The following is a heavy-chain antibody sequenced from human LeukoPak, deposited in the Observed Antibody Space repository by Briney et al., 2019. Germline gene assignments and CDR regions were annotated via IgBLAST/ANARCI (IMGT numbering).Heavy chain of an antibody. Sequence: GGSLRLSCAASGFTFSTYWMIWVRQAPGKGLEWVANIKQDGSKKYYVDSVKGRFTISRDNAKNSLFLQMNSLRTEDTAVYFCARDSGCSSSSCYSVDVWGKGTTVTVSS. V-gene: IGHV3-7*01. J-gene: IGHJ6*04. D-gene: IGHD2-2*02. CDR2: IKQDGSKK. CDR1: GFTFSTYW. CDR3: ARDSGCSSSSCYSVDV.